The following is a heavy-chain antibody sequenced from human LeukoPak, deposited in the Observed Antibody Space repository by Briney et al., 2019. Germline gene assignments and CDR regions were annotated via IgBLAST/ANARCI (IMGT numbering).Heavy chain of an antibody. CDR2: ISGSSDSI. Sequence: PGGSLRLSCVASVYTFSDQRMNWVRQVPGKGLEWLSYISGSSDSIDYADSVKGRFAISRDNAKNSLYLQMDSLRAEDTAVYYCARGLSSGAWLIDYWGQGILVTVSS. J-gene: IGHJ4*02. D-gene: IGHD6-19*01. CDR3: ARGLSSGAWLIDY. V-gene: IGHV3-48*04. CDR1: VYTFSDQR.